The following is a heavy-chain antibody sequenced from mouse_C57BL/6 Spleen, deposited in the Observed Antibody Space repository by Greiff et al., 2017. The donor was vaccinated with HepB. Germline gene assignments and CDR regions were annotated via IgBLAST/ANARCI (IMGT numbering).Heavy chain of an antibody. CDR3: ARDVIYYDYGYAMDY. CDR2: ISYDGSN. D-gene: IGHD2-4*01. J-gene: IGHJ4*01. CDR1: GYSITSGYY. V-gene: IGHV3-6*01. Sequence: EVKLLESGPGLVKPSQSLSLTCSVTGYSITSGYYWNWIRQFPGNKLEWMGYISYDGSNNYNPSLKNRISITRDTSKNQFFLKLNSVTTEDTATYYCARDVIYYDYGYAMDYWGQGTSVTVSS.